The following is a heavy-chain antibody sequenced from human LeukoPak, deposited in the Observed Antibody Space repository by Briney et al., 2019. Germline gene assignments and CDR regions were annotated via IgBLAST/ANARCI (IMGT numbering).Heavy chain of an antibody. J-gene: IGHJ4*02. V-gene: IGHV4-39*07. CDR3: ARGLYSGSYIDY. D-gene: IGHD1-26*01. Sequence: SETLSLTCTVSGGSISSSSYYWGWIRQPPGKGLEWIGSIYYSGSTYYNPSLKSRVTISVDTSKNQFSLKLSSVTAADTAVYYCARGLYSGSYIDYWGQGTLVTVSS. CDR2: IYYSGST. CDR1: GGSISSSSYY.